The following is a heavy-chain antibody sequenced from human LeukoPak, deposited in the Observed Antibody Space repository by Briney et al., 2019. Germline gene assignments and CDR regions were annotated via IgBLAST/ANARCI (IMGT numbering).Heavy chain of an antibody. CDR2: IYYSGST. D-gene: IGHD6-19*01. CDR3: AAHRASGWYFGEFDP. V-gene: IGHV4-59*01. CDR1: GGSISSYY. J-gene: IGHJ5*02. Sequence: SEALSLTCTVSGGSISSYYWSWIRQPPGKGLEWIGYIYYSGSTNYNPSLKSRVTISVDTSKNQFSLELSSVTAADTAVYYCAAHRASGWYFGEFDPWGQGTLVTVSS.